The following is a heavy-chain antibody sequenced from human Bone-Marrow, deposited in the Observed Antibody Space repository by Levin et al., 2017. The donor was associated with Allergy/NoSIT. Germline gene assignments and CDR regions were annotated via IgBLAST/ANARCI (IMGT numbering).Heavy chain of an antibody. V-gene: IGHV4-39*01. CDR3: ARHTRTSSLDAFDI. D-gene: IGHD3/OR15-3a*01. CDR2: IYHSGST. CDR1: GGSISSSSHY. Sequence: SQTLSLTCPVSGGSISSSSHYWDWIRQPPGKGPEWIASIYHSGSTYYNPSLNSRVTTSVDTSKNQFSLKLTSVTAADTAVYYCARHTRTSSLDAFDIWGQGKKVTVSS. J-gene: IGHJ3*02.